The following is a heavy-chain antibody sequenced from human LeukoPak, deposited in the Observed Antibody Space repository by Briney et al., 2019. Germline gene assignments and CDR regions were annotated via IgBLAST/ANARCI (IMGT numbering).Heavy chain of an antibody. CDR3: ARAAYTGSPTSFDY. J-gene: IGHJ4*02. D-gene: IGHD1-26*01. Sequence: GGSLRLSCAASGFTFSTSWMSWVRQAPGKGLEWVATIKQDGSEKYYVASVKGRFTLSRDNAKISLYLQMNSLRAEDTAVYYCARAAYTGSPTSFDYWGQGTLVTVSS. CDR1: GFTFSTSW. CDR2: IKQDGSEK. V-gene: IGHV3-7*04.